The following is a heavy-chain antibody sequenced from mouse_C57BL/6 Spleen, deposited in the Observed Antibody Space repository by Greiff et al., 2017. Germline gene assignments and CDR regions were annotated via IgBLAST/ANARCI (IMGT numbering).Heavy chain of an antibody. J-gene: IGHJ3*01. Sequence: VQLQQSGPVLVKPGASVKMSCKASGYTFTDYYMNWVKQSHGKSLEWIGVINPYNGGTSYNQKFKGKATLTVDKSSSTAFMELNSLTSEDSAVYYCARDDYDGFAYWGQGTLVTVSA. CDR2: INPYNGGT. CDR1: GYTFTDYY. D-gene: IGHD2-4*01. V-gene: IGHV1-19*01. CDR3: ARDDYDGFAY.